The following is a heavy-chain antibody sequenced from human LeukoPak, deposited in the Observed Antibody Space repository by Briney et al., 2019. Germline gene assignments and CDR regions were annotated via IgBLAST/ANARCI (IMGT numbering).Heavy chain of an antibody. D-gene: IGHD1-7*01. V-gene: IGHV4-59*01. Sequence: RASETLSLTCTVSGGSISSYYWSWIRQPPGKGLEWIGYIYYSGSTNYNPSLKSRVTISVDTSKNQFSLKLSSVTAADTAVYYCARVRWNFPFDYWGQGTLVTVSS. J-gene: IGHJ4*02. CDR2: IYYSGST. CDR3: ARVRWNFPFDY. CDR1: GGSISSYY.